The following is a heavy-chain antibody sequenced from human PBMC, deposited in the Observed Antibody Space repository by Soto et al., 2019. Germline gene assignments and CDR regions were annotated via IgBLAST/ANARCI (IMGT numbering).Heavy chain of an antibody. V-gene: IGHV4-59*01. CDR2: IYYSGST. J-gene: IGHJ3*02. CDR1: GGSISSYY. Sequence: SETLSLTCTVSGGSISSYYWSWIRQPQGKGLEWIGYIYYSGSTNYNPSLKSRVTISVDTSKNQFSLKLSSVTAADTAVYYCARGRGGWFINQLLNAFDIWGQGTMVTVSS. D-gene: IGHD2-2*01. CDR3: ARGRGGWFINQLLNAFDI.